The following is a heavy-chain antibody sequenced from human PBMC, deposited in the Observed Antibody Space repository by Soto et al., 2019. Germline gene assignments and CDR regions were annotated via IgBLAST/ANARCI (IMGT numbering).Heavy chain of an antibody. CDR1: GGSISSRGYY. J-gene: IGHJ5*02. CDR2: IYYSGST. Sequence: ASETLSLTCTVSGGSISSRGYYWSWIRQHPGKGLEWIGYIYYSGSTYYNPSLKSRVTISVDTSKNQFSLKLSSVTAADTAVYYCARGPDSSSSRWFDPRGQGTLVTVS. V-gene: IGHV4-31*03. D-gene: IGHD6-6*01. CDR3: ARGPDSSSSRWFDP.